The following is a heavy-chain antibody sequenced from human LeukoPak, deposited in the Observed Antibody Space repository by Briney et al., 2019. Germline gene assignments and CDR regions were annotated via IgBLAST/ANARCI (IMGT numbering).Heavy chain of an antibody. Sequence: PGGSLRLSCAASGFTFSSYGMHWVRQAPGKGLEWVAFILYDGSNKYYADSVKGRFTISRDNAKNSLFLQMNSLRAEDTAVYYCVREKVGEITDFDNWGQGTLVTVSS. J-gene: IGHJ4*02. CDR2: ILYDGSNK. CDR3: VREKVGEITDFDN. V-gene: IGHV3-30*02. CDR1: GFTFSSYG. D-gene: IGHD1-26*01.